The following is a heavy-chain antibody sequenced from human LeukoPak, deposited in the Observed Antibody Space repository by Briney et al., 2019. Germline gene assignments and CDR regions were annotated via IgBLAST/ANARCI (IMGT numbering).Heavy chain of an antibody. CDR2: ISWNSGSI. J-gene: IGHJ5*02. D-gene: IGHD1-26*01. CDR3: AKDFYSGSSP. CDR1: GFTFDDYA. Sequence: PGGSLRLSCAASGFTFDDYAMHWVRQAPGKGLEWVSGISWNSGSIGYADSVKGRFTISRDNSENTLFLQMNSLRTEDTAVYYCAKDFYSGSSPWGQGTLVTVSS. V-gene: IGHV3-9*01.